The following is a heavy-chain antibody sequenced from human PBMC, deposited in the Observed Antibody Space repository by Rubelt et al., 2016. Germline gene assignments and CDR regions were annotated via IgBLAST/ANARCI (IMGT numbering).Heavy chain of an antibody. CDR3: ARDSEIVPAAMLGVVDAFDI. D-gene: IGHD2-2*01. CDR2: IKQDGSEK. V-gene: IGHV3-7*04. J-gene: IGHJ3*02. Sequence: VANIKQDGSEKYYVDSVKGRFTISRDNAKNSLYLQMNSLRAEDTAVYYCARDSEIVPAAMLGVVDAFDIWGQGTMVTVSS.